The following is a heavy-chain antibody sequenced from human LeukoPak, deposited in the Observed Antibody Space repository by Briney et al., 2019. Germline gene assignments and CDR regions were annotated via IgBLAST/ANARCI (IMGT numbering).Heavy chain of an antibody. CDR1: GGSISSYY. Sequence: SETLSLTCTVSGGSISSYYWSWIRQPPGKGLEWIGYIYYSGTTNYNPSLKSRVTISVDTSKNQFSLKLSSVTAADTAVYYCARRGSFNWFDPWGQGTLVTVSS. D-gene: IGHD3-10*01. J-gene: IGHJ5*02. V-gene: IGHV4-59*01. CDR2: IYYSGTT. CDR3: ARRGSFNWFDP.